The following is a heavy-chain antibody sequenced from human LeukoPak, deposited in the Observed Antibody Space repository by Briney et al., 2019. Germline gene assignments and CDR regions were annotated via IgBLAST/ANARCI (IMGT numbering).Heavy chain of an antibody. Sequence: PGESLKISCKGSGYTFTSYWIGWVRQMPGKGLEWMGIIYPGDSDTTYSPSFQGQVTISADKSISTAYVQWSSLKASDSAIYYCARRGRGGSGFEDAFDIWGQGTMVTVSS. CDR1: GYTFTSYW. V-gene: IGHV5-51*01. CDR2: IYPGDSDT. D-gene: IGHD3-10*01. J-gene: IGHJ3*02. CDR3: ARRGRGGSGFEDAFDI.